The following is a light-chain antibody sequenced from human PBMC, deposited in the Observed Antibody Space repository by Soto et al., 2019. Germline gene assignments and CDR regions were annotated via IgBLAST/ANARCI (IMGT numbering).Light chain of an antibody. V-gene: IGLV2-14*03. CDR1: SSDVGGYNY. J-gene: IGLJ1*01. Sequence: QSVLTQPASVSGSPGQSITISCTGTSSDVGGYNYVSWYQQHPGKAPKLMIYDVSNRPSGVSNRFSGSKSGNTASLTISGLQAEVEADYYCSSYTSSSLHVFGTGTKLTVL. CDR2: DVS. CDR3: SSYTSSSLHV.